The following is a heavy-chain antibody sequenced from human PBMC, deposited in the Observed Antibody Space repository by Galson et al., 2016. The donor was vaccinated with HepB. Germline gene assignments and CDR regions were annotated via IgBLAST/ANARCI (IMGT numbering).Heavy chain of an antibody. CDR3: ARVGGTPFRYFDY. Sequence: SVKVSCKASGYTFTSYAMHWVRQAPGQRLEWMGWINAGNGNTKFSQKFQGRVIITRDRSASTAYTELSSLRSEDTAVYYCARVGGTPFRYFDYWGQGTLVTVSS. V-gene: IGHV1-3*01. CDR1: GYTFTSYA. D-gene: IGHD6-19*01. J-gene: IGHJ4*02. CDR2: INAGNGNT.